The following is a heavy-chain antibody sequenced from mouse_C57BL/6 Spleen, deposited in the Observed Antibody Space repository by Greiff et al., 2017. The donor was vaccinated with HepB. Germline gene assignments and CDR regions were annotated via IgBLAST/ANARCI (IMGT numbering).Heavy chain of an antibody. CDR1: GYTFTSYW. D-gene: IGHD1-1*01. Sequence: VQLQQPGAELVKPGASVKLSCKASGYTFTSYWMHWVKQRPGQGLEWIGMIHPNSGSTNYNEKFKSKATLTVDKSSSTAYMQLSSLTSEDSAVYYCASYYGSSYVAYWGQGTLVTVSA. J-gene: IGHJ3*01. CDR3: ASYYGSSYVAY. V-gene: IGHV1-64*01. CDR2: IHPNSGST.